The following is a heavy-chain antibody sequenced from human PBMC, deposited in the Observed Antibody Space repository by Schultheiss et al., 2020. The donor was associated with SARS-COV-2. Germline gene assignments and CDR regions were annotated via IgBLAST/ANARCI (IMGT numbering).Heavy chain of an antibody. J-gene: IGHJ6*02. CDR2: ISGSGGST. D-gene: IGHD2-2*01. CDR1: GFTFNNYE. Sequence: GGSLRLSCTGSGFTFNNYEMSWVRQAPGKGLEWVSAISGSGGSTYYADSVKGRFTISRDNSKNTLYLQMNSLRAEDTAVYYCAKALTVGIVVVPRWGMDVWGQGTTVTVSS. V-gene: IGHV3-23*01. CDR3: AKALTVGIVVVPRWGMDV.